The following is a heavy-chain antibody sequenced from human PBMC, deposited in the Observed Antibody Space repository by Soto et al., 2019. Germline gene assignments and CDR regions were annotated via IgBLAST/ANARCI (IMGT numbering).Heavy chain of an antibody. CDR3: AKVFGYSYPTAYDY. J-gene: IGHJ4*02. CDR1: GFTFSSYW. Sequence: GGALRLSCAASGFTFSSYWMHWVRQAPGKGLVWVSRIDSDGSSTSYADSVKGRFTISRDNAKNTLSLQMNSLRAEDTAVYYCAKVFGYSYPTAYDYWGQGTLVTVSS. CDR2: IDSDGSST. D-gene: IGHD5-18*01. V-gene: IGHV3-74*01.